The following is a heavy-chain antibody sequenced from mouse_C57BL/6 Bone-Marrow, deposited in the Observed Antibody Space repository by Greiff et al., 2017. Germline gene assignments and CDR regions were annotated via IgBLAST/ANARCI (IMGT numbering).Heavy chain of an antibody. J-gene: IGHJ3*01. Sequence: VQLQQSGPGLVQPSQSLSITCTVSGFSLTSYGVHWVRQSPGKGLEWLGVIWSGGSTDYNAAFISRLSISKDNSKSQVFFKMNSLQADDTAIYYCARNLLLRPFAYWGQGTLVTVSA. V-gene: IGHV2-2*01. CDR3: ARNLLLRPFAY. D-gene: IGHD2-12*01. CDR1: GFSLTSYG. CDR2: IWSGGST.